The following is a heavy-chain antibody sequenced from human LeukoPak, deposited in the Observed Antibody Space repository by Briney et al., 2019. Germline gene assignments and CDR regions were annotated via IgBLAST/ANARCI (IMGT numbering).Heavy chain of an antibody. CDR2: IYHSGST. D-gene: IGHD3-22*01. CDR1: NYSISGGYY. J-gene: IGHJ4*02. CDR3: GGKYYYDISGYFYVDW. Sequence: PSETLSLTCTVSNYSISGGYYWGWIRQSPGKGLEWIGSIYHSGSTYYNPSLKSRVTISIDTSKNQFSLKLRSVTAADTAVYYCGGKYYYDISGYFYVDWWGQGTLVTVSS. V-gene: IGHV4-38-2*02.